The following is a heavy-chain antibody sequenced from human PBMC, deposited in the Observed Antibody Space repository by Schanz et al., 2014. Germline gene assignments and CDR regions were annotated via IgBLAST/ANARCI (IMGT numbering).Heavy chain of an antibody. Sequence: EVQLVESGGGFVQPGGSLRLTCAASGFTFSRYWMHWVRQAPGRGLVWVSRISSDGSSTTNADSVKGRFTISRDSSKNTLFLQMNSLRAEDTAVYFCARDGGRDGYNLAFDVWGQGTLVTVSS. CDR1: GFTFSRYW. J-gene: IGHJ3*01. CDR3: ARDGGRDGYNLAFDV. CDR2: ISSDGSST. D-gene: IGHD5-12*01. V-gene: IGHV3-74*01.